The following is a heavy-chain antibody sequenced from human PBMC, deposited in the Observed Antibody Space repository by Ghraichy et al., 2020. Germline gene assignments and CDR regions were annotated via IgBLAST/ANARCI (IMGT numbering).Heavy chain of an antibody. CDR1: GFTFSSYS. J-gene: IGHJ6*03. V-gene: IGHV3-21*01. CDR3: ARDRGDFWSGYYTGNYYYYYMDV. Sequence: GVLNISCAASGFTFSSYSMNWVRQAPGKGLEWVSSISSSSSYIYYADSVKGRFTISRDNAKNSLYLQMNSLRAEDTAVYYCARDRGDFWSGYYTGNYYYYYMDVWGKGTTVTVSS. CDR2: ISSSSSYI. D-gene: IGHD3-3*01.